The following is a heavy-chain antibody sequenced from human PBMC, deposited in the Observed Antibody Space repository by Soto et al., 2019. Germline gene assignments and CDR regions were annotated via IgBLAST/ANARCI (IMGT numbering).Heavy chain of an antibody. CDR3: ARATSYYSYGMDV. V-gene: IGHV4-59*01. CDR2: IYYSGST. J-gene: IGHJ6*02. Sequence: QVQLQESGPGLVKPSETLSLTCTVSGGSISSYYWSWIRQPPGKGLEWIGYIYYSGSTNYNPSLKSRVTISVDTSKNQFSLKLSAVTAADTAVYYCARATSYYSYGMDVWGQGTTVTGSS. CDR1: GGSISSYY.